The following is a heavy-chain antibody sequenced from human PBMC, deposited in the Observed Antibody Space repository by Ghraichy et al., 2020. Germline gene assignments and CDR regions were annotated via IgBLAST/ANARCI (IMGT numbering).Heavy chain of an antibody. V-gene: IGHV3-48*02. D-gene: IGHD1-20*01. CDR3: ARGYNWAFDH. CDR1: GFNFNNYA. Sequence: GESLNISCAASGFNFNNYAMNWVRQAPGKGLEWVSYISSTSAIYYADSVRGRFTISRDNAKNSLYLQMNSLRDEDAAVYYCARGYNWAFDHWGQGALVTVSS. J-gene: IGHJ4*02. CDR2: ISSTSAI.